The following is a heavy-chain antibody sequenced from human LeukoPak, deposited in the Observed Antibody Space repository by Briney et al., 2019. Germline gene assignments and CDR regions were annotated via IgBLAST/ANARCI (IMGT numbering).Heavy chain of an antibody. V-gene: IGHV3-23*01. J-gene: IGHJ2*01. D-gene: IGHD6-13*01. CDR3: AKEGPGAAAGAVDGDWYFDL. CDR1: GFTFSSYA. CDR2: ISGSGGST. Sequence: GGSLRLSCAASGFTFSSYAMSWVRQAPGKGLEWVSAISGSGGSTYYADSVKGRFTISRDNSKNTLYLQMNSLRAEDTAVYYCAKEGPGAAAGAVDGDWYFDLWGRGTLVTVSS.